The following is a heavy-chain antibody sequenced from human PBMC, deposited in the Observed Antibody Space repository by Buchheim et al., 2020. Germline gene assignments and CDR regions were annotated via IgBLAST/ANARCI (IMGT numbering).Heavy chain of an antibody. V-gene: IGHV3-30*18. CDR1: GFTFSSYG. CDR2: ISYDGSNK. D-gene: IGHD6-13*01. CDR3: AKGGYSFVV. Sequence: QVQLEESGGGVVQPGRSLRLSCAASGFTFSSYGMHWVRQAPGKGLEWVAVISYDGSNKYYADSVKGRFTISRDNSKNTLYLQMNSLRAEDTAVYYCAKGGYSFVVWGQGTT. J-gene: IGHJ6*02.